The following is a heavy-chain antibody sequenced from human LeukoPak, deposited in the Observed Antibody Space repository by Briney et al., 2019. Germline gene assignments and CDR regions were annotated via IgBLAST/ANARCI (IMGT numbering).Heavy chain of an antibody. CDR1: GFTFSSYG. V-gene: IGHV3-30*18. CDR2: ISYDGSNK. CDR3: AKEELLRYSSGSYDY. Sequence: GGSLRLSCAASGFTFSSYGMHWVRQAPGKGLEWVAVISYDGSNKYYADSVKGRFTISRDNSKNTLYLQMNSLRAEDTAVYYCAKEELLRYSSGSYDYWGQGTLVTVSS. D-gene: IGHD6-19*01. J-gene: IGHJ4*02.